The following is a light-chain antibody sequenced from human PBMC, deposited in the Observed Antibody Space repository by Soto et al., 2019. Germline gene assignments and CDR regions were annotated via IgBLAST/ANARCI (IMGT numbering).Light chain of an antibody. V-gene: IGKV1-5*01. Sequence: DIQMTQSPSTLSASVVDRLTITCRASQSISRWLAWYEQKPGKAPKALIYDASTLRCGVPSRFSGGGSGTEFTLTISSLQPDDFATYYCQQYNTYSTFGQGTRLEIK. CDR3: QQYNTYST. CDR1: QSISRW. CDR2: DAS. J-gene: IGKJ5*01.